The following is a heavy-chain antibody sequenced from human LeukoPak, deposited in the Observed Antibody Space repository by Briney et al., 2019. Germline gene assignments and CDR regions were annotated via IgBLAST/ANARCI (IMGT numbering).Heavy chain of an antibody. CDR2: INTDGSTT. J-gene: IGHJ4*02. CDR3: ARGCGGSYHY. V-gene: IGHV3-74*01. D-gene: IGHD1-26*01. CDR1: GFTFSNDW. Sequence: PGGSLRLSCAASGFTFSNDWMHWIRQAPGKGLVWVSRINTDGSTTTYADSVKGRFTISRDNAKNTLYLQMNSLRVEDTAVYYCARGCGGSYHYWGQGTLVTVSS.